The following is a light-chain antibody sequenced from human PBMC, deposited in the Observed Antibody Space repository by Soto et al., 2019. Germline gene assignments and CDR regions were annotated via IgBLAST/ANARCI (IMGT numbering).Light chain of an antibody. CDR1: QSVSSN. J-gene: IGKJ4*01. Sequence: EIVMTQSPATLSVSPGERATLSCRASQSVSSNLAWYQQKPGQAPRLLIYGASTSATGIPARFSGSGSGTEFNLTISSLQSEDFAVYYCQQYNNWPPPLTFGGGTKVEIK. CDR3: QQYNNWPPPLT. CDR2: GAS. V-gene: IGKV3-15*01.